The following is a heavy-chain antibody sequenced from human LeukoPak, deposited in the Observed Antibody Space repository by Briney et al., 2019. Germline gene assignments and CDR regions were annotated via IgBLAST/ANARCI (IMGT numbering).Heavy chain of an antibody. CDR3: ARDPGRGPDY. CDR2: ISYDGNIK. Sequence: GGSLRLSCAASGFSFSSYPLHWVRQAPGKGLEWVAVISYDGNIKLYTDSVKGRFTISRDSSKNTLYLQMGSLRAEDMAVYYCARDPGRGPDYWGQGTLVTVSS. J-gene: IGHJ4*02. CDR1: GFSFSSYP. D-gene: IGHD2-15*01. V-gene: IGHV3-30*14.